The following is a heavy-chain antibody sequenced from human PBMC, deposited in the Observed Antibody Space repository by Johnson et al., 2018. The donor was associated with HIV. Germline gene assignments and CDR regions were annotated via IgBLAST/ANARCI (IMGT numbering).Heavy chain of an antibody. D-gene: IGHD3-10*01. V-gene: IGHV3-30-3*01. J-gene: IGHJ3*02. CDR3: AKEGITMEVDI. Sequence: VQLMESGGGVVQPGRSLRLSCAASGFTFSSYAMHWVRQAPGKGLEWVAVISYDGSNKYYADSVKGRFTISRDNSKNTLYLQMNSLRAGDTAVYYCAKEGITMEVDIWGQGTMVTVSS. CDR2: ISYDGSNK. CDR1: GFTFSSYA.